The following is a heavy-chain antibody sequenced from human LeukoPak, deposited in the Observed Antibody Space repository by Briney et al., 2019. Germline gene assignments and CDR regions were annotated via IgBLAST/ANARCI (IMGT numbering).Heavy chain of an antibody. CDR1: GGSISSSY. V-gene: IGHV4-59*08. CDR3: ARVANNGYYFFDY. D-gene: IGHD3-22*01. CDR2: INYTGST. J-gene: IGHJ4*02. Sequence: SETLSLTCTVSGGSISSSYWSGIRGPPGRGLEGIGYINYTGSTNYTPSLKSRVTISVDTSKNQFSLRLSAVTAADTAVYYCARVANNGYYFFDYWGQGTLVAVSS.